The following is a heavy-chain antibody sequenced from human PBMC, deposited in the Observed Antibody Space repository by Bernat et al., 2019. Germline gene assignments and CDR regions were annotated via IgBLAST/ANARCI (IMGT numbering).Heavy chain of an antibody. CDR2: ISSSSSYT. CDR1: GFTFSDYY. J-gene: IGHJ4*02. D-gene: IGHD6-19*01. Sequence: QVQLVESGGGLVKPGGSLRLSCAASGFTFSDYYMSWIRQAPGKGLEWVSYISSSSSYTNYADSVKGRFTISRDNSKNTVYLQMNSLRAEDTAVYYCAKEIEAVALGAFDYWGQGTLVTVSS. V-gene: IGHV3-11*06. CDR3: AKEIEAVALGAFDY.